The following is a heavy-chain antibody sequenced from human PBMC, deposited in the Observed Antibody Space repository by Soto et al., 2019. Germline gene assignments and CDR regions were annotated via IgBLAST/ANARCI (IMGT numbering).Heavy chain of an antibody. CDR3: ARGHRAMEYYYYYGMDV. D-gene: IGHD5-18*01. CDR2: ISYSGST. CDR1: GGSIRSSF. J-gene: IGHJ6*02. Sequence: PSETLSLTCSVSGGSIRSSFWSWIRQPPGKELEWIGYISYSGSTTYNPSLKSRITLSVDTSKNQFSLRVASVTAADTAVYYCARGHRAMEYYYYYGMDVWGQGTTVTVSS. V-gene: IGHV4-59*01.